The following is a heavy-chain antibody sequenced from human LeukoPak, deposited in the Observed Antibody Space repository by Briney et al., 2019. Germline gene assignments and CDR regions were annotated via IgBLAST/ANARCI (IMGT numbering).Heavy chain of an antibody. D-gene: IGHD2-15*01. CDR1: GFSFSIYW. Sequence: SGGSLRLSCAVSGFSFSIYWMSWVRQAPGKGLEWVSYISSSGSTIYYADSVKGRFTISRDNAKNSLYLQMNSLRAEDTAVYYCARDSLVGGFDYWGQGTLVTVSS. CDR2: ISSSGSTI. V-gene: IGHV3-11*01. J-gene: IGHJ4*02. CDR3: ARDSLVGGFDY.